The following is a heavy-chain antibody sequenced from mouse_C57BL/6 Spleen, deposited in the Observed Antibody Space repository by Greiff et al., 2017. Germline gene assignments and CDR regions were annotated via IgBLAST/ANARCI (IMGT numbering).Heavy chain of an antibody. D-gene: IGHD2-1*01. CDR1: GYTFTSYW. V-gene: IGHV1-5*01. Sequence: VQLQQSGTVLARPGASVKMSCKTSGYTFTSYWMHWVKQRPGQGLEWIGAIYPGNSDTSYNQKFKGKAKLTAVTSASTAYMELSSLTNEDSAVYYCTRSRGNYDYYAMDYWGQGTSVTVSS. J-gene: IGHJ4*01. CDR3: TRSRGNYDYYAMDY. CDR2: IYPGNSDT.